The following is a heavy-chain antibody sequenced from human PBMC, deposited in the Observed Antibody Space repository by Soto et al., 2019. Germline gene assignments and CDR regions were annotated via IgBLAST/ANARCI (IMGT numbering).Heavy chain of an antibody. Sequence: QVQLVQSGAEVKEPGSSVKVSCKASGGTFSNYALSWVRQAPGQGLEWMGDIIPIFGTTNNAQKFQGRVTITADEATSTAYMELSSLRSEDAAVYYCESRGERDYYDNSSYGWGQGTLVTVSS. CDR1: GGTFSNYA. D-gene: IGHD3-22*01. J-gene: IGHJ1*01. CDR2: IIPIFGTT. CDR3: ESRGERDYYDNSSYG. V-gene: IGHV1-69*12.